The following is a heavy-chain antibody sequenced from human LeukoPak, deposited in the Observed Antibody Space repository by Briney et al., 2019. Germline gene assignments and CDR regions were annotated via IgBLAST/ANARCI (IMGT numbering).Heavy chain of an antibody. D-gene: IGHD6-6*01. CDR2: IYYSGST. V-gene: IGHV4-59*08. Sequence: PSETLSLTCTVSGGSISSYYWSWIRQPPGKGLEWIGYIYYSGSTNYNPSLKSRVTISVDTSKNQFSLKLRSVAAADTAVYYCARWQYTISSGWFDPWGQGTLVTVSS. J-gene: IGHJ5*02. CDR1: GGSISSYY. CDR3: ARWQYTISSGWFDP.